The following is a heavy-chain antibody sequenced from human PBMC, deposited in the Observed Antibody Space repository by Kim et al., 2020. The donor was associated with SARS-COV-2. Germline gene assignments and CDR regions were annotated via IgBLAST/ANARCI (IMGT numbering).Heavy chain of an antibody. V-gene: IGHV3-74*01. Sequence: GGSLRLSCAASGFTFSSYWMHWVRQAPGKGLVWVSRINSDGSSTSYADSVKGRFTISRDNAKNTLYLQMNSLRAEDTAVYYCASLGVADPFGYWGQGTLVTVSS. D-gene: IGHD3-3*01. CDR1: GFTFSSYW. CDR2: INSDGSST. CDR3: ASLGVADPFGY. J-gene: IGHJ4*02.